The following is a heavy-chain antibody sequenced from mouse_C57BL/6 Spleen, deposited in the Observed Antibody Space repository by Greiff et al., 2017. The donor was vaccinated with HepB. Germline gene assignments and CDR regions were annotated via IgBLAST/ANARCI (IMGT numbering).Heavy chain of an antibody. J-gene: IGHJ4*01. D-gene: IGHD1-1*01. CDR2: IYPGSGST. Sequence: QVQLQQPGAELVKPGASVKMSCKASGYTFTSYWITWVKQRPGQGLEWIGDIYPGSGSTNYNEKFKSKATLTVDTSSSTAYMQLSSLTSEDSAVYYCARDCGSSYRYYYAMDYWGQGTSVTVSS. CDR3: ARDCGSSYRYYYAMDY. CDR1: GYTFTSYW. V-gene: IGHV1-55*01.